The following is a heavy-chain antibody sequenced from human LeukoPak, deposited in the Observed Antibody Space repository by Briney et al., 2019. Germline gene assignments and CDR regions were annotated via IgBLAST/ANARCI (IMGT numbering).Heavy chain of an antibody. Sequence: SETLSLTCTVSGGSISNSGYYRGWLRQPPGKGLEWIGSVYYSGKTNYNPSLKNRVTISVDTSKNQFSLKLRSVTAADTAVFYCARQGYADFSPRPFDYWGQGTLVTVSS. CDR1: GGSISNSGYY. D-gene: IGHD4-17*01. J-gene: IGHJ4*02. CDR2: VYYSGKT. V-gene: IGHV4-39*01. CDR3: ARQGYADFSPRPFDY.